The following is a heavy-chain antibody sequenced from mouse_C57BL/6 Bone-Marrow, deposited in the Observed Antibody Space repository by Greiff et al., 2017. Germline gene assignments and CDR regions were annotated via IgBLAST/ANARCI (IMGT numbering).Heavy chain of an antibody. CDR1: GFTFSDYY. CDR3: ARNNYYGSSPWFAY. J-gene: IGHJ3*01. Sequence: EVMLVESGGGLVQPGGSLKLSCAASGFTFSDYYMYWVRQTPEKRLEWVAYISNGGGSTYYPDTVKGRFTISRDNAKNTLYLQMSRLKSEDTAMYYCARNNYYGSSPWFAYWGQGTLVTVSA. V-gene: IGHV5-12*01. CDR2: ISNGGGST. D-gene: IGHD1-1*01.